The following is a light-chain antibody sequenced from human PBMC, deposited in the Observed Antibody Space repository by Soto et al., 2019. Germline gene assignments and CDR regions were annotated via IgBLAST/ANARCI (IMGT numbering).Light chain of an antibody. CDR1: QSISRN. Sequence: EIVMAQSPATLSVSPGERVTLSCRASQSISRNLAWYQQKPGQAPRLLIYAASTRATGIPARFSGSGSHTQFTLTISSLQSEDFAVYYCQQYNNWPPLTFGGGTKVESK. CDR2: AAS. CDR3: QQYNNWPPLT. J-gene: IGKJ4*01. V-gene: IGKV3-15*01.